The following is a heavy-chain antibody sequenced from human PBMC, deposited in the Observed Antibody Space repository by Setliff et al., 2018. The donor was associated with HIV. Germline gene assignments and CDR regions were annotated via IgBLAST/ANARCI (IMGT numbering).Heavy chain of an antibody. J-gene: IGHJ3*02. V-gene: IGHV5-51*01. D-gene: IGHD3-22*01. Sequence: LGESLTIYCKGSGYSFANSWIGWVRQMPGKGLEWMGIIYPGDSDTTYSPTFQGQVTMSADKSISTAYLQWRSLKASDTAMYYCAITYYYDSSPVAFDIWGQGTMVTVSS. CDR3: AITYYYDSSPVAFDI. CDR2: IYPGDSDT. CDR1: GYSFANSW.